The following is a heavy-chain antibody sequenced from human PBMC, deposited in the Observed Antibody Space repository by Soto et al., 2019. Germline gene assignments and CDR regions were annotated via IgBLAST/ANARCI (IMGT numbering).Heavy chain of an antibody. J-gene: IGHJ3*02. CDR1: GFTFSYYW. D-gene: IGHD1-26*01. Sequence: EVQLVESGGGLVQPGESLRLSWAASGFTFSYYWMHWVRQAPGKGLVWVSRIHSDGSSTTYADSVKGRFTISRDNARNTVYLQMNSLRVEDTAVYYCARGDRGAFDIWGQGTVVTVSS. CDR2: IHSDGSST. V-gene: IGHV3-74*01. CDR3: ARGDRGAFDI.